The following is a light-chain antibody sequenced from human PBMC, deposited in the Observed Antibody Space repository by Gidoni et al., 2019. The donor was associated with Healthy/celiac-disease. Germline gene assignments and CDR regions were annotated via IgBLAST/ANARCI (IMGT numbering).Light chain of an antibody. J-gene: IGLJ2*01. CDR1: SNNVGNQG. V-gene: IGLV10-54*04. Sequence: QAGLTQPTSVAKGLRQTATLTCTGNSNNVGNQGAAWLQQHQGHPPKLLSYRNNNRPSGISDRFSASRSGNTASLSITGLQPEDEADYDCSAWYSSLSAQVFGGGTKLTVL. CDR3: SAWYSSLSAQV. CDR2: RNN.